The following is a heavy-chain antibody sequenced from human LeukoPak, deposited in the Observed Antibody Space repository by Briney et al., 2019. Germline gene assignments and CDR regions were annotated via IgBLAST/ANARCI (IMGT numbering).Heavy chain of an antibody. Sequence: PGGSLRLSCAASGFTVSNNYMSWVPRAAGKGLEWVALIYSAGGTYYADSVKGRFTISRDNSKNTLHLQMNSLRAEDTAVYYCVRNSGELGAWGQGTLVTVSS. CDR2: IYSAGGT. CDR3: VRNSGELGA. CDR1: GFTVSNNY. J-gene: IGHJ5*02. V-gene: IGHV3-53*01. D-gene: IGHD2-21*01.